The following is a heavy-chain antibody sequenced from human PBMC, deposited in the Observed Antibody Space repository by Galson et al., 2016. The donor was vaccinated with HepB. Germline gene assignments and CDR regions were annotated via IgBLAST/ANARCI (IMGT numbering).Heavy chain of an antibody. J-gene: IGHJ4*02. D-gene: IGHD3-16*01. CDR1: GFTFSNYA. CDR3: ARSDGGYESSLDY. CDR2: ISGSGGST. Sequence: SLRLSCAASGFTFSNYAMYWVRQTPGKGPEWVSGISGSGGSTYYADSVKGRFTISRDNSKNTLYLQMNSLRVEDTAVYYCARSDGGYESSLDYWGQGTLVTVSS. V-gene: IGHV3-23*01.